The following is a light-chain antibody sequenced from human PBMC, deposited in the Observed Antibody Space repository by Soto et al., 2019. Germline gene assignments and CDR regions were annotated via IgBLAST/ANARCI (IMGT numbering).Light chain of an antibody. J-gene: IGLJ2*01. CDR3: SSYAGSNNLGVV. Sequence: QSALTQPPSASGSPGQSVTISCTGTSSDVGGYNYVSWYQQHPGKAPKLMIYEVNKRPSGVPDRFSGSKSGNTASLTVSGLQAEDEADYCCSSYAGSNNLGVVFGGGTKLTVL. CDR1: SSDVGGYNY. V-gene: IGLV2-8*01. CDR2: EVN.